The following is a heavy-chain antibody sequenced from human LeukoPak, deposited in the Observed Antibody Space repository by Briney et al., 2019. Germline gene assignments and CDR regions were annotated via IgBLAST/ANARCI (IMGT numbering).Heavy chain of an antibody. CDR2: IIPIFGTA. J-gene: IGHJ4*02. CDR1: GGTFSSYA. V-gene: IGHV1-69*13. CDR3: AGGGDRHYSVGSGYCPHY. Sequence: SVKVSCKASGGTFSSYAISWVRQAPGQGLEWMGGIIPIFGTANYAQKFQGRVTITADESTSTAYMKLNSLRAEDTAVYFCAGGGDRHYSVGSGYCPHYWGQGTLVTVSS. D-gene: IGHD3-22*01.